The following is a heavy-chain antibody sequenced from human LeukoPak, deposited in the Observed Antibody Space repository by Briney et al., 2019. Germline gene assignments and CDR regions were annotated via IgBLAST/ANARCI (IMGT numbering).Heavy chain of an antibody. Sequence: GGSLRLSCAASEFTFGPYPMNWVRQAPGKGLEWVSYISSRSDTMYYADSVKGRFTISRDNAKNSLYLQMNSLRAEDTAVYYRASAGSSRLTYWGQGTLVTVSS. CDR1: EFTFGPYP. D-gene: IGHD6-13*01. CDR2: ISSRSDTM. CDR3: ASAGSSRLTY. V-gene: IGHV3-48*04. J-gene: IGHJ4*02.